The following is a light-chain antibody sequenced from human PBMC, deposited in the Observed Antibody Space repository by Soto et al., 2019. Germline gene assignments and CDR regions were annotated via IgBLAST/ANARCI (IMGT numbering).Light chain of an antibody. Sequence: DIQMTQSPSSLSASVGDRVTITCRASQRIATYLNWYQHKPGQAPKLLIYVASLLQSGVPSRFSGSGSGTDFTLTISGLQPEDFATYYCQQSYDNVAITLGQGTRLEIK. CDR1: QRIATY. J-gene: IGKJ5*01. CDR3: QQSYDNVAIT. V-gene: IGKV1-39*01. CDR2: VAS.